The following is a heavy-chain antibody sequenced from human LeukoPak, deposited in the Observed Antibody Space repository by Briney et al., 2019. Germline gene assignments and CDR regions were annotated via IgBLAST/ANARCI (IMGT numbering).Heavy chain of an antibody. D-gene: IGHD5-18*01. CDR2: IKPAKTHGATA. CDR3: AREGSLYGYHSFDY. J-gene: IGHJ4*02. CDR1: GFTFSSYG. Sequence: GGTLRLSCVASGFTFSSYGMTWVRQAPGKGLEWVGRIKPAKTHGATADYGAPVKGKFTIARDDSTDRLFLQMNSLETEDTAVYFCAREGSLYGYHSFDYWGQGTLVTVSS. V-gene: IGHV3-15*01.